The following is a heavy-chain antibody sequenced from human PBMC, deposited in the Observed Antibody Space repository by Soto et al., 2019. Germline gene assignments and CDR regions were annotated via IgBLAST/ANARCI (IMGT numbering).Heavy chain of an antibody. CDR2: IYWDDDK. Sequence: QITLKESGPTLVKPTQPLTLTCTFSGFSLSTSGVGVGWIRQPPGKALEWLALIYWDDDKRYSPSLDNRLTLTKDTSKNQLVLTMPNMDPVDTATYYCAHMIQVAATRAFDISGQGTMVTVSS. V-gene: IGHV2-5*02. J-gene: IGHJ3*02. CDR3: AHMIQVAATRAFDI. D-gene: IGHD6-19*01. CDR1: GFSLSTSGVG.